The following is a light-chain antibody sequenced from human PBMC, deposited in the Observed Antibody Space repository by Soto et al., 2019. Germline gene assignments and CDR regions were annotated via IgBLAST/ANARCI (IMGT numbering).Light chain of an antibody. CDR3: MQALQTPGT. Sequence: DIVMSLSPLALAVTPGEPASISCRSCQSLLHSNGYDYLAWYLHKPGQSPQLLIYLGSNRDSGVTDMISGRRSGTDFTLTISRVEAEDVGVYYCMQALQTPGTFGQGTKVEIK. CDR2: LGS. V-gene: IGKV2-28*01. J-gene: IGKJ1*01. CDR1: QSLLHSNGYDY.